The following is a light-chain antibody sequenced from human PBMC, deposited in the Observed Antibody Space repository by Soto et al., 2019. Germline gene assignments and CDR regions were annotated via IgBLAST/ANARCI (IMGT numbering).Light chain of an antibody. CDR2: DAS. CDR1: QSVGSS. CDR3: QQYSNWPLT. Sequence: EIVLTQSPATLSLSPGERATLSCRASQSVGSSLAWYQQKPGQAPRLLIYDASNRATGIPARFSGSGSGTDFTLTISSLQSEDFAVYYCQQYSNWPLTFGGGTKVDIK. J-gene: IGKJ4*01. V-gene: IGKV3-11*01.